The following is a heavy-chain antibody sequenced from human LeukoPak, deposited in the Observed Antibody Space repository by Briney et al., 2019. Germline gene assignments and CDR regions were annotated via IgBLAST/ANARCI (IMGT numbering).Heavy chain of an antibody. J-gene: IGHJ6*02. CDR3: ASLSTARGRGMDV. CDR1: GGSINNYY. CDR2: IYTRGST. V-gene: IGHV4-4*07. Sequence: SETLSLTCTVSGGSINNYYWSWIRQPAGKGLEWIGRIYTRGSTNYNPSLKSRVTISVDTSKNQFSLKLSSVTAADTAVYYCASLSTARGRGMDVWGQGTTVTVSS. D-gene: IGHD5/OR15-5a*01.